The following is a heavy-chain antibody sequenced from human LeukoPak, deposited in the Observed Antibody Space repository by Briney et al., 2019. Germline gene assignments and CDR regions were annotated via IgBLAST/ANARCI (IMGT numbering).Heavy chain of an antibody. J-gene: IGHJ6*03. V-gene: IGHV1-46*01. CDR2: INPSGGST. D-gene: IGHD5-18*01. CDR1: GYTFTSYY. CDR3: ARDPSKVDTGPYYYYMDV. Sequence: GASVKVSCKASGYTFTSYYMHWVRQAPGQGLEWMGIINPSGGSTSYAQKFQGRVTMTRDKSTSTVYMELSSLRSEDTAVYYCARDPSKVDTGPYYYYMDVWGKGTTVTVSS.